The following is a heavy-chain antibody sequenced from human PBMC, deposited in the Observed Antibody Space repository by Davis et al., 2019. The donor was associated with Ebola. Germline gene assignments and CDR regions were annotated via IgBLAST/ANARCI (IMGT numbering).Heavy chain of an antibody. CDR3: ARDAFSLSRYDTEDH. CDR1: RFSISMFS. D-gene: IGHD3-9*01. Sequence: GGSLRLSCAASRFSISMFSMNWVRQAPGKGLEWVSYISGSATSTFYADSVKGRFTISRDNARDSLYLQMDSLRVEDTAIYYCARDAFSLSRYDTEDHWGQGTLVTVSS. CDR2: ISGSATST. J-gene: IGHJ4*02. V-gene: IGHV3-48*03.